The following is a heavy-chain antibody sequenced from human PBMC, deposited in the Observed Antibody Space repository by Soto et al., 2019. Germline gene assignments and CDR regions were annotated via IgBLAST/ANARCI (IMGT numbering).Heavy chain of an antibody. Sequence: GGSLRLSCAASGLTFSSYAMSWVRQAAGKGLEWVSGISGSARSTYYAASVKGRFTISRDNSKNTLYLQMKSLRAEDTAVYYCAKDGDRSSWYVGSGMDYWGQGTVVTVSS. J-gene: IGHJ4*02. D-gene: IGHD6-13*01. V-gene: IGHV3-23*01. CDR1: GLTFSSYA. CDR3: AKDGDRSSWYVGSGMDY. CDR2: ISGSARST.